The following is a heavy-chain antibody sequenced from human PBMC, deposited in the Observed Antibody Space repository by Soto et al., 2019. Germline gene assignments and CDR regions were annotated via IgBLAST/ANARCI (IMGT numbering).Heavy chain of an antibody. J-gene: IGHJ4*02. D-gene: IGHD6-6*01. CDR2: MTATGVSI. V-gene: IGHV3-23*01. CDR1: GFSFRDYA. Sequence: EVQLLESGGGLVQSGGSLRLSCVASGFSFRDYAMSWVRQAPGKGLVWVSAMTATGVSIFYADSVRGRFTISRDNSKNKLYLQMSSLRAEDTATYYCAKDSIPYSSSYDLDHWGRGALVTVSS. CDR3: AKDSIPYSSSYDLDH.